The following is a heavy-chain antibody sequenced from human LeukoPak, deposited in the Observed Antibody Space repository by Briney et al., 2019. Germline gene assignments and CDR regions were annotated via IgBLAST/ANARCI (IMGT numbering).Heavy chain of an antibody. CDR1: GDSVSSGTNY. V-gene: IGHV4-61*01. CDR3: ARPYGDYGLYAFDI. Sequence: SETLSLTCSVSGDSVSSGTNYWSWIRQPPGKGLEWIGYIYYSGSTNYNPSLKSRVTISVDTSKNQFSLKLSSVTAADTAVYYCARPYGDYGLYAFDIWGQGTMVTVSS. CDR2: IYYSGST. J-gene: IGHJ3*02. D-gene: IGHD4-17*01.